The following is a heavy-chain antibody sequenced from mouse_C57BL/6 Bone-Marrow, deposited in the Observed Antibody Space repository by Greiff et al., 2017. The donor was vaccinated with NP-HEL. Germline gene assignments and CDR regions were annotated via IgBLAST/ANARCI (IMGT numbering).Heavy chain of an antibody. Sequence: VQLQESGAELVKPGASVKLSCKASGYTFTSYWMHWVKQRPGRGLEWIGRIDPNSGGTKYNEKFKSKATLTVDKPSSTAYMQLSSLTSEDSAVYYGARGLLRQSWYFDVWGTGTTVTVSS. V-gene: IGHV1-72*01. CDR1: GYTFTSYW. J-gene: IGHJ1*03. D-gene: IGHD1-1*01. CDR3: ARGLLRQSWYFDV. CDR2: IDPNSGGT.